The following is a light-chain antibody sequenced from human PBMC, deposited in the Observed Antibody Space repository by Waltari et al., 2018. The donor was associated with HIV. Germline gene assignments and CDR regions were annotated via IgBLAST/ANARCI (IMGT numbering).Light chain of an antibody. CDR2: DVS. V-gene: IGLV2-14*01. CDR3: SSYTSSSPVV. J-gene: IGLJ2*01. CDR1: SSDVGGYNY. Sequence: QSALTQPASVSGSPGQSITISCTGTSSDVGGYNYVSWYQQHPGKAPTLMIYDVSNRPSGVSNRCAGSKSGNTASLTISGLQAEDEADYYCSSYTSSSPVVFGGGTKLTVL.